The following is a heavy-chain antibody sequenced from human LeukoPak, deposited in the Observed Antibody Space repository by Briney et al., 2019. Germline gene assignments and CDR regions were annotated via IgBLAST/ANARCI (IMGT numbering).Heavy chain of an antibody. J-gene: IGHJ5*02. D-gene: IGHD2-21*02. CDR3: ARHSGGAYCGGDCYSNWFDP. CDR2: IYHSGST. Sequence: SETLSLTCTVSGYSISSGYYWGWIRQPPGKGLEWIGSIYHSGSTYYNPSLKSRVTISVDTSKNQFSLKLSSVTAADTAVYYCARHSGGAYCGGDCYSNWFDPWGQGTLVTVSS. V-gene: IGHV4-38-2*02. CDR1: GYSISSGYY.